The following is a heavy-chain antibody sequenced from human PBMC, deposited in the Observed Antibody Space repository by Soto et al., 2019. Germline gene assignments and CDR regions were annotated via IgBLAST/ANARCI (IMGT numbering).Heavy chain of an antibody. Sequence: TVGLACSFWGLSLSKERMGVSWIRQPPGRALELLARIFSNDEKSYSTSLKSRLTISKDTSKSQVVLTMTNMDPVDTATYYCARIQDSTTCYVPSYALHVWGHGTPVTVS. V-gene: IGHV2-26*01. CDR2: IFSNDEK. J-gene: IGHJ6*02. CDR1: GLSLSKERMG. D-gene: IGHD2-2*01. CDR3: ARIQDSTTCYVPSYALHV.